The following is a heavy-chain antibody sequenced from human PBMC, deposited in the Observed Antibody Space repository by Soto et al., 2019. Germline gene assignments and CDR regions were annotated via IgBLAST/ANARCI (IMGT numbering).Heavy chain of an antibody. CDR3: ASSYCISTSCPPYYGMDV. CDR2: INAGNGKT. CDR1: GYTFTNYA. V-gene: IGHV1-3*01. Sequence: GASVKVSCKASGYTFTNYAIHWVRQAPGQRLEWMGWINAGNGKTKYSQNFQGRVTITRDTSASTAYMELRSLRSEDTAVYYCASSYCISTSCPPYYGMDVWGQGTTVTVSS. D-gene: IGHD2-2*01. J-gene: IGHJ6*02.